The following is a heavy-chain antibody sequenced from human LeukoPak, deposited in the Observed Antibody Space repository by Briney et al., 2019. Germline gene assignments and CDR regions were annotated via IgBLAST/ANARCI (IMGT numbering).Heavy chain of an antibody. D-gene: IGHD1-20*01. CDR2: IYYSGST. Sequence: SETLSLTCTVSGGSISSYYWSWIRQPPGKGLEWIGYIYYSGSTNYNPSLRSRVTISVDTSKNQFSLKLSSVTAADTAVYYCARALRARITGTTASVYGMDVWGQGTTVTVSS. V-gene: IGHV4-59*01. J-gene: IGHJ6*02. CDR1: GGSISSYY. CDR3: ARALRARITGTTASVYGMDV.